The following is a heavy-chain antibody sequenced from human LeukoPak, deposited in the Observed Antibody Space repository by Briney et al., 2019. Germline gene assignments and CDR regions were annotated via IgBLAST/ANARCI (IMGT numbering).Heavy chain of an antibody. CDR1: GGSISSNIHY. V-gene: IGHV4-39*02. Sequence: PSETLSLTCSVSGGSISSNIHYWAWIRQPSGKGLEWIGSIFYSGGTYYNASVKSRVTMSVDTSKNQFSLKLSSVTAADTAVYYCARDGIEVAGTGYFDYWDHGTLVTVSS. D-gene: IGHD6-13*01. CDR2: IFYSGGT. CDR3: ARDGIEVAGTGYFDY. J-gene: IGHJ4*01.